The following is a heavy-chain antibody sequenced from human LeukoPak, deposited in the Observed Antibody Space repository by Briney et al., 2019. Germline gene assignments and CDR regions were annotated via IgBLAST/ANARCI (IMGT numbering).Heavy chain of an antibody. Sequence: SETLSLLCSVSGVSISCYYWSWIRQPPGKGLEWIGYMYYSGSTNYHPSLKSRVTISVDTSKNQFSLKLSSVTAEATAVYYCARGYGSASYSHFDYWGQGTLVTVSS. D-gene: IGHD3-10*01. CDR3: ARGYGSASYSHFDY. CDR1: GVSISCYY. CDR2: MYYSGST. J-gene: IGHJ4*02. V-gene: IGHV4-59*01.